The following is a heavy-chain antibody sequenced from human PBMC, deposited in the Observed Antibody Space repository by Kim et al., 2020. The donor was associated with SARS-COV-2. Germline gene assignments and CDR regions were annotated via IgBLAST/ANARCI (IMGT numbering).Heavy chain of an antibody. J-gene: IGHJ6*02. D-gene: IGHD1-26*01. V-gene: IGHV1-8*01. Sequence: ASVKVSCKASGYTFTSYDINWVRQATGQGLEWMGWMNPNRGNTGYAQKFQGRVTMTRNTSISTAYMELSSLRSEDTAVYYCARDWEYYYGMDVWGQGTTVTVSS. CDR1: GYTFTSYD. CDR3: ARDWEYYYGMDV. CDR2: MNPNRGNT.